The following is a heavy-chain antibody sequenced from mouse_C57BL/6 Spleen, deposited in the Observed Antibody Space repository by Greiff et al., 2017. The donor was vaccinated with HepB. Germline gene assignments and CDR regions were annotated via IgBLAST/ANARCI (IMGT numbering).Heavy chain of an antibody. CDR3: ARGGTTRLFDD. CDR1: GFTFSDYG. Sequence: DVQLQESGGGLVKPGGSLKLSCAASGFTFSDYGMHWVRQAPEKGLEWVAYISSGSSTIYYADTVKGRFTISRDNAKHTLFLQMTSLRSEDTAMYYCARGGTTRLFDDWGQGTTLTVSS. V-gene: IGHV5-17*01. J-gene: IGHJ2*01. CDR2: ISSGSSTI. D-gene: IGHD1-1*01.